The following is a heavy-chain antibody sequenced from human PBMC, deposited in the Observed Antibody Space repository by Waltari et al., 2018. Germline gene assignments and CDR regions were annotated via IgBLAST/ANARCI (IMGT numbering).Heavy chain of an antibody. CDR2: INPNSGGT. Sequence: QVQPVQSGAEVKKPGASVKVSCKASGYTFTGYYMHWVRQAPGQGLEWMGRINPNSGGTNYAQKFQGRVTMTRDTSISTAYMELSRLRSDDTAVYYCARVSSSSGRGWHPWGQGTLVTVSS. V-gene: IGHV1-2*06. D-gene: IGHD6-13*01. CDR1: GYTFTGYY. CDR3: ARVSSSSGRGWHP. J-gene: IGHJ5*02.